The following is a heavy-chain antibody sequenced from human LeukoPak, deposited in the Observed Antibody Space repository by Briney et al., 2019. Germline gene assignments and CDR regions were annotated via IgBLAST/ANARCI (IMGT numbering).Heavy chain of an antibody. V-gene: IGHV1-2*06. CDR3: ATYYDFWSGYYTYYFDY. Sequence: ASVKVSCKASGYTFTGYYMHWVRQAPGQGLEWMGRINPNSGGTNYAQEFQGRVTMTRDTSISTAYMELSRLRSDDTAVYYCATYYDFWSGYYTYYFDYWGQGTLVTVSS. CDR1: GYTFTGYY. J-gene: IGHJ4*02. D-gene: IGHD3-3*01. CDR2: INPNSGGT.